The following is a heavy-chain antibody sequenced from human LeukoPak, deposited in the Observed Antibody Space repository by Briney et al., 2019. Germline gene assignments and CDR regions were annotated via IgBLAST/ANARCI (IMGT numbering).Heavy chain of an antibody. V-gene: IGHV4-34*01. D-gene: IGHD5-12*01. CDR1: GGSSSGYY. CDR3: AAIPVATIGNFDY. CDR2: INHSGST. Sequence: NPSETLSLTCAVYGGSSSGYYWSWIRQPPGKGLEWIGEINHSGSTNYNPSLKSRVTISVDTSKNQFSLKLSSVTAADTAVYYCAAIPVATIGNFDYWGQGTLVTVSS. J-gene: IGHJ4*02.